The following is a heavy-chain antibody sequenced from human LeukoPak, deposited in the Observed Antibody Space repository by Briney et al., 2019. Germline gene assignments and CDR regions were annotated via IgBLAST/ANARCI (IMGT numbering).Heavy chain of an antibody. V-gene: IGHV3-23*01. Sequence: GGSLRLSCAASGFTFSSYSMNWVRQAPGKGLEWVSAISGSGGSTYYADSVKGRFSISRDNSKNTLYLQMNSLRAEDTAVYYCAKVGVAAKYFQHWGQGTLVTVSS. J-gene: IGHJ1*01. CDR2: ISGSGGST. CDR1: GFTFSSYS. CDR3: AKVGVAAKYFQH. D-gene: IGHD3-10*01.